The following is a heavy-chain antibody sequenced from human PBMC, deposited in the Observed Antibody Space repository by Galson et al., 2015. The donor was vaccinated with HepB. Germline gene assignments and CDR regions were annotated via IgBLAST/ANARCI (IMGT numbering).Heavy chain of an antibody. J-gene: IGHJ6*03. CDR3: ARCGSYLTYYYYYYMDV. D-gene: IGHD3-10*01. V-gene: IGHV3-7*01. CDR1: GFTFSSYW. Sequence: SLRLSCAASGFTFSSYWMSWVRQAPGKGLEWVANIKQDGSEKYYVDSVKGRFTISRDNAKNSLYLQMNSLRAEDTAVYYCARCGSYLTYYYYYYMDVWGKGTTVTVSS. CDR2: IKQDGSEK.